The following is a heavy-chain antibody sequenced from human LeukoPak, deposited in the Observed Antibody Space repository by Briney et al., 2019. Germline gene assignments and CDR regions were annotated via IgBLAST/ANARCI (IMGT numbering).Heavy chain of an antibody. D-gene: IGHD6-13*01. V-gene: IGHV1-2*02. CDR1: GYTFTGYY. CDR3: ARRKGAAAGRLRYYFDY. Sequence: ASVKVSCKASGYTFTGYYMHWVRQAPGQGLEWMGWINPSSGGTNYAQKFQGRVTMTRDTSISTAYMELSRLRSDDTAVYYCARRKGAAAGRLRYYFDYWGQGTLVTVSS. J-gene: IGHJ4*02. CDR2: INPSSGGT.